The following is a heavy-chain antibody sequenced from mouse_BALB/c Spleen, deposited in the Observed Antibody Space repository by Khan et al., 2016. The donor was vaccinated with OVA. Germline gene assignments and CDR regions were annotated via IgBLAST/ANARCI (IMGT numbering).Heavy chain of an antibody. D-gene: IGHD4-1*01. J-gene: IGHJ4*01. Sequence: EVQLQESGPGLAKPSQSLSLTCTVTGYSITSDYAWNWIRQFPENKLEWMGYISYSGSTTYNPSLKSRISITRDTSKDQFFLQLKSVTSEDTATYYCASELGRYYALDYWGQGTSVTVSS. V-gene: IGHV3-2*02. CDR2: ISYSGST. CDR1: GYSITSDYA. CDR3: ASELGRYYALDY.